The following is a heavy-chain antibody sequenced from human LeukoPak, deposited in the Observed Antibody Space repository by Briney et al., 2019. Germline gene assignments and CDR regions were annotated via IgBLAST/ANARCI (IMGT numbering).Heavy chain of an antibody. CDR2: IYYSGST. V-gene: IGHV4-31*11. CDR1: GGSFSGYY. CDR3: AREDYGSGSSRPYYYYGMDV. D-gene: IGHD3-10*01. Sequence: PSETLSLTCAVYGGSFSGYYWSWIRQHPGKGLEWIGYIYYSGSTYYNPSLKSRVTISVDTSKNQFSLKLSSVTAADTAVYYCAREDYGSGSSRPYYYYGMDVWGQGTTVTVSS. J-gene: IGHJ6*02.